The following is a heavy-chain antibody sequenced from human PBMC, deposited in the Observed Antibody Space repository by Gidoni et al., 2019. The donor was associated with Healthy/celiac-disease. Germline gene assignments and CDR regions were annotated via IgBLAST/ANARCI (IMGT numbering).Heavy chain of an antibody. V-gene: IGHV3-23*01. J-gene: IGHJ4*02. Sequence: EVQLLESGGGLGKPGGALRLACGDAGCTCSSCAMSWGRQAPGKGLVGVSAISGSGGSTYSADSVKGRFTISGDISKNTLYLHMNSLRAEHTAVYYCAEGGGDFGHFDYWGQGTLVTVSS. D-gene: IGHD4-17*01. CDR1: GCTCSSCA. CDR3: AEGGGDFGHFDY. CDR2: ISGSGGST.